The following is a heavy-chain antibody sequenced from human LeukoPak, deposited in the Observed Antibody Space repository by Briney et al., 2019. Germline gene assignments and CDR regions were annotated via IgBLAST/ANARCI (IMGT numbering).Heavy chain of an antibody. Sequence: GASVKVSCRSCGYTFTGHYMHWVRQAPGQGLEWMGWINPNSGGTHYAQNFQGRVTMTTDTSISTAYMDLSSLRSDDTAIYYCVRDYYGSGSYPPFDPWGHGTLVTVSS. CDR2: INPNSGGT. D-gene: IGHD3-10*01. CDR1: GYTFTGHY. V-gene: IGHV1-2*02. J-gene: IGHJ5*02. CDR3: VRDYYGSGSYPPFDP.